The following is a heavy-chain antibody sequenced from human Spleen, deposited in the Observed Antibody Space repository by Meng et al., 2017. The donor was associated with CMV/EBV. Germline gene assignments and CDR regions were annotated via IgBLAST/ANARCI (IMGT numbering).Heavy chain of an antibody. Sequence: GGSLRLSCTASGFTFSSSWMTWVRQAPGKGLEWVAKIKGDGSEKYYVDSVKGRFTISRDNAKNSQYLQMNSLRVEDTAVYYCARVRVTYYESWSGAYGTDVWGQGATVTVSS. J-gene: IGHJ6*02. CDR3: ARVRVTYYESWSGAYGTDV. D-gene: IGHD3-3*01. CDR2: IKGDGSEK. V-gene: IGHV3-7*01. CDR1: GFTFSSSW.